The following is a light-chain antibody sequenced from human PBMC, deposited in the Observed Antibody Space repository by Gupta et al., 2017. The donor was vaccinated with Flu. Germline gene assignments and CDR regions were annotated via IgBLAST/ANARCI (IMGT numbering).Light chain of an antibody. Sequence: SYELTQPPSVSVSPGQTARITCSGDAVPKQYAYWYQHKPGQATVVVLCKDSESPAGIPERFSATSAGTTVTMTISGDQAEDAAYYYCPSEGSSSTYVFRTGTKVTVL. CDR3: PSEGSSSTYV. V-gene: IGLV3-25*03. CDR2: KDS. J-gene: IGLJ1*01. CDR1: AVPKQY.